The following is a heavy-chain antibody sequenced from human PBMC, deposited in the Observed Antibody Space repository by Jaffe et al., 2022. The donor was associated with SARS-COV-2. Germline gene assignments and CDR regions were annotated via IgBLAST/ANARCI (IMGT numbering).Heavy chain of an antibody. V-gene: IGHV3-23*01. Sequence: EVQMSESGGGLVQPGGSLRLSCAASGFMFSAYNMNWVRQAPGKGLEWVSSIGPRSDYTHYADSVGGRFTISRDNSETTLHLQMNSLRAEDTALYFCASALGIWGQGTLVTVSS. J-gene: IGHJ4*02. CDR3: ASALGI. CDR1: GFMFSAYN. D-gene: IGHD1-26*01. CDR2: IGPRSDYT.